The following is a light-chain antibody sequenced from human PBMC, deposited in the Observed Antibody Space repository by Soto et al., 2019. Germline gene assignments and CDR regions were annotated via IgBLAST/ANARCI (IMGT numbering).Light chain of an antibody. CDR1: SSNIGTYS. CDR3: AAWDAGLFV. V-gene: IGLV1-44*01. CDR2: SDN. J-gene: IGLJ1*01. Sequence: QAVVTQPPSASGTPGQRVTISCSGSSSNIGTYSVSWYQQFPGTAPRLLIYSDNQRPSGVPDRFSASKSGASASLAISGLLPEDEADYYCAAWDAGLFVFGSGTKLTVL.